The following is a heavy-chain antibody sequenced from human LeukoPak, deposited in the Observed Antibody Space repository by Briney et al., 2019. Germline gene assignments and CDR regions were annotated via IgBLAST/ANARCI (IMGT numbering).Heavy chain of an antibody. D-gene: IGHD2-2*01. V-gene: IGHV4-39*01. CDR2: IYYSGCT. CDR1: GGSISSSSYY. Sequence: SETLSLTCTVSGGSISSSSYYWGWIRQPPGKGLEWIGSIYYSGCTYYNPSLKSRVTISVDTSKNQFSLKLSSVTAADTAVYYCARQVPAAHYWGQGTLVTVSS. J-gene: IGHJ4*02. CDR3: ARQVPAAHY.